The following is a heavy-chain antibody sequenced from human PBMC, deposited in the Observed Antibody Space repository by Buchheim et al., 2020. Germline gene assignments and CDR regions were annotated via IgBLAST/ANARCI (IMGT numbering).Heavy chain of an antibody. CDR3: ANYGEADYLDY. CDR2: ISYDGSNK. Sequence: QVQLVESGGGVVQPGRSLRLSCAASGFTFSSYGMHWVRQAPGKGLEWVAVISYDGSNKYYADSVKGRFTISRDNSKNPLYLQMNSRRAENTAVYYCANYGEADYLDYWGQGTL. D-gene: IGHD3-10*01. CDR1: GFTFSSYG. V-gene: IGHV3-30*18. J-gene: IGHJ4*02.